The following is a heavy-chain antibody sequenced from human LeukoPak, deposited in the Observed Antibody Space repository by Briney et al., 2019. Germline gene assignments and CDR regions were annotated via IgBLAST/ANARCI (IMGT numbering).Heavy chain of an antibody. Sequence: ASAKVSCKASGYTFTSYDINWVRQATGQGLEWMGWMNPNSGNTGYAQKFQGRVTMTRNTSISTAYMELSSLRSEDTAVYYCARLRFSYGTPGMDVWRQGTTVTVSS. CDR3: ARLRFSYGTPGMDV. V-gene: IGHV1-8*01. D-gene: IGHD5-18*01. CDR2: MNPNSGNT. J-gene: IGHJ6*02. CDR1: GYTFTSYD.